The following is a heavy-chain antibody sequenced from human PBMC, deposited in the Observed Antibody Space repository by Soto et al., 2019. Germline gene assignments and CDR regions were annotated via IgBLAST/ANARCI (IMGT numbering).Heavy chain of an antibody. V-gene: IGHV4-61*08. D-gene: IGHD2-15*01. CDR2: IYYSGST. CDR3: ARLGYCSGGSCYKDLPFDY. Sequence: SVPMSVTSRVADGSSGGGGYYWSWIRQPPGKGLEWIGYIYYSGSTNYNPSLKSRVTISVDTSKNQFSLKLSSVTAADTAVYYCARLGYCSGGSCYKDLPFDYWGQGTLVTVSS. CDR1: DGSSGGGGYY. J-gene: IGHJ4*02.